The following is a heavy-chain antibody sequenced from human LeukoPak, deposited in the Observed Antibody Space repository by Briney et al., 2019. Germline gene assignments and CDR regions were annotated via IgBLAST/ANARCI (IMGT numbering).Heavy chain of an antibody. D-gene: IGHD1-26*01. V-gene: IGHV1-69*13. Sequence: SVKVSCKASGGTFSSYAISWVRQAPGQGLEWMGGIIPIFGTANYAQKFQGRVTITADESTSTAYMELSSLRSEDTAVYYCARLVVGATTSYNWFDPWGQGTLVTPSA. J-gene: IGHJ5*02. CDR2: IIPIFGTA. CDR1: GGTFSSYA. CDR3: ARLVVGATTSYNWFDP.